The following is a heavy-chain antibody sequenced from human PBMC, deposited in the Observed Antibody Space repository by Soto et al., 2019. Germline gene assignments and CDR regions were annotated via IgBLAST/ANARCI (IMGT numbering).Heavy chain of an antibody. CDR1: GCPISSNGYY. D-gene: IGHD3-10*01. Sequence: TLTLTCTVSGCPISSNGYYWVCLAQDPGKVLDWIGYVYSSGSTYYNPSLKRRVTISVDTSKNQFSLKLSPVTAADTTMYYCAIDRTVRSCFDYWGQGTLVTVSS. J-gene: IGHJ4*02. CDR3: AIDRTVRSCFDY. CDR2: VYSSGST. V-gene: IGHV4-31*03.